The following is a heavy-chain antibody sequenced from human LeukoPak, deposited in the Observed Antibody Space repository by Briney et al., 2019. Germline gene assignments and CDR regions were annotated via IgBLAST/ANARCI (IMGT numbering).Heavy chain of an antibody. Sequence: SETLSLTCTVSGGSISSYYWSWIREPAGKGLEWIGRIYTSGSTNYNPSLKSRVTMSVDTSKNQFSLKLSSVTAADTAVYYCARTSYYCSGGSCYHYYFDYWGQGTLVTVSS. CDR2: IYTSGST. V-gene: IGHV4-4*07. CDR3: ARTSYYCSGGSCYHYYFDY. D-gene: IGHD2-15*01. CDR1: GGSISSYY. J-gene: IGHJ4*02.